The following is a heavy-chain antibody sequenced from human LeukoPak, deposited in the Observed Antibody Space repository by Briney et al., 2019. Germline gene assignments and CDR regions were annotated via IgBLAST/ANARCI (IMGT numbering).Heavy chain of an antibody. CDR2: IIPIFGTA. Sequence: SVKVSCKASGGTFSSYAISWVRQAPGQGLEWMGRIIPIFGTANYAQKFQGRVTITTDESTSTAYMELSSLRSEDTAVYYCAADLDVWGSYRLDYWGQGTLVTVSS. CDR1: GGTFSSYA. V-gene: IGHV1-69*05. D-gene: IGHD3-16*02. J-gene: IGHJ4*02. CDR3: AADLDVWGSYRLDY.